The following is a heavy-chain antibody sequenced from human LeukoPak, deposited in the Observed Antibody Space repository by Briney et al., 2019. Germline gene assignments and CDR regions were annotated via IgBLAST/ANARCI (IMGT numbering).Heavy chain of an antibody. CDR2: INNDGSAR. D-gene: IGHD3-10*01. CDR3: AIGGTYGSGS. Sequence: GGSLRPSCAASGFPFANTWRHWVRQAPGKELVWVSLINNDGSARSYADSVKGRFTISRDNAKNTVYLQMNSLRAEDTAVYYCAIGGTYGSGSWGQGTLVTVSS. CDR1: GFPFANTW. J-gene: IGHJ4*02. V-gene: IGHV3-74*01.